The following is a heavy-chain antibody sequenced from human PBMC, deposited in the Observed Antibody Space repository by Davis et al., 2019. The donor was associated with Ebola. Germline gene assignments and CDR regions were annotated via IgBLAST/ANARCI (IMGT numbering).Heavy chain of an antibody. D-gene: IGHD2-8*01. J-gene: IGHJ5*02. CDR2: ISPYNDNT. CDR1: GYTFVSHG. CDR3: ARGGQQWYPLTWFDP. Sequence: AASVKVSCKASGYTFVSHGISWMRQAPGQGLEWMGWISPYNDNTNYAQKFQGRVTMTTDTSTTTVYMELRSLRSDDTAVNYCARGGQQWYPLTWFDPWGQGTLVTVSS. V-gene: IGHV1-18*01.